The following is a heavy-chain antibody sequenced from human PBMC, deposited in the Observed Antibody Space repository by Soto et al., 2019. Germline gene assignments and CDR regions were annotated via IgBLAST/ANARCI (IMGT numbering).Heavy chain of an antibody. D-gene: IGHD4-17*01. Sequence: PAGSLRLSCAASGFTFSSYSMNWVRQAPGKGLEWVSYISSSSSTIYYADSVKGRFTISRDNAKNSLYLQMNSLRAEDTAVYYCARLDYGDYADAFDIWGQGTMVTVSS. J-gene: IGHJ3*02. V-gene: IGHV3-48*01. CDR3: ARLDYGDYADAFDI. CDR1: GFTFSSYS. CDR2: ISSSSSTI.